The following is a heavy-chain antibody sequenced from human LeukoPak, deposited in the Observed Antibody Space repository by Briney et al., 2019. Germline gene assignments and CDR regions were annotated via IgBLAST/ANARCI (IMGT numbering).Heavy chain of an antibody. CDR3: AKARDSNIWYPFDY. V-gene: IGHV4-59*01. CDR1: GGSISSYY. J-gene: IGHJ4*02. D-gene: IGHD6-13*01. Sequence: PSETLSLTCTVSGGSISSYYWSWLRQPPGKGLEWIGYIYSSGGTNYNPSLKSRVTISLDTSKSQFSLKLTSVTAADTAVYYCAKARDSNIWYPFDYWGQGTLVTVSS. CDR2: IYSSGGT.